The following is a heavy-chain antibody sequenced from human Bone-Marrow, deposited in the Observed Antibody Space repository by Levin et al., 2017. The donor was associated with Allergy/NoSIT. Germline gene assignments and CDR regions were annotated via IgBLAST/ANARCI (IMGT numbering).Heavy chain of an antibody. V-gene: IGHV3-13*01. Sequence: GGSLRLSCAASGFTFSSYDMHWVRQATGKGLEWVSAIGTAGDTYYPGSVKGRFTISRENAKNSLYLQMNSLRAGDTAVYYCARSQRSDYYDSSGNTAFDIWGQGTMVTVSS. CDR3: ARSQRSDYYDSSGNTAFDI. CDR1: GFTFSSYD. CDR2: IGTAGDT. D-gene: IGHD3-22*01. J-gene: IGHJ3*02.